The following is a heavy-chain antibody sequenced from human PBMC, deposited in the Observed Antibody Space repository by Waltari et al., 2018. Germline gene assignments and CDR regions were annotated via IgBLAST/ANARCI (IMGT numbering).Heavy chain of an antibody. V-gene: IGHV3-48*01. D-gene: IGHD1-26*01. CDR3: APMGASRLTWTD. CDR1: GFSFSSYG. CDR2: SSGGGYPI. Sequence: EVQLVKSGGGLVQPGGSLRLSCAASGFSFSSYGRNWVGQAPGKGLEGVPHSSGGGYPIYSADSVKGRFTISRDNAKNSLFLQMNGLRAEDTAVYYCAPMGASRLTWTDWGQGTLVTVSS. J-gene: IGHJ4*02.